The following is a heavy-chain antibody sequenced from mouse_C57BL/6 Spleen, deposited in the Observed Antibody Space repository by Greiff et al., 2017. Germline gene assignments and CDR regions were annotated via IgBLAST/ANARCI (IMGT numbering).Heavy chain of an antibody. CDR1: GYAFTNYL. V-gene: IGHV1-54*01. CDR3: ARRELLYWYFDV. CDR2: INPGSGGT. Sequence: QVQLQQSGAELVRPGTSVKVSCKASGYAFTNYLIEWVKQRPGQGLEWIGVINPGSGGTNYNEKFKGKATLTAEKSSSTAYMQLSSLTSEDSAVYFCARRELLYWYFDVWGTGTTVTVSS. D-gene: IGHD2-1*01. J-gene: IGHJ1*03.